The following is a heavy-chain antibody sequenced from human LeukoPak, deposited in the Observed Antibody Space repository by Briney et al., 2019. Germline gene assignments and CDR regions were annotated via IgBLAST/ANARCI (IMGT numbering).Heavy chain of an antibody. Sequence: SVKVSCKASGGTFSSYAISWVRQAPGQGLEWMGRIIPILGTANYAQKFQGRVTITADKSTSTAYMELSSLRSEDTAVYYCARSPSNIWSGYKRVWYFDLWGRGTLVTLSS. CDR1: GGTFSSYA. CDR2: IIPILGTA. J-gene: IGHJ2*01. V-gene: IGHV1-69*06. CDR3: ARSPSNIWSGYKRVWYFDL. D-gene: IGHD3-3*01.